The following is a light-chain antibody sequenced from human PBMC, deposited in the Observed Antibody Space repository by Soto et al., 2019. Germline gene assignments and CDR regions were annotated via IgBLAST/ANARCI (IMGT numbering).Light chain of an antibody. Sequence: EIVLTQSPATLSLSPGERATLSCRASQSVSSYLAWYQQKPGQATRLLIYDASNRATGIPARFSGSGSGTDFTLTISSLEPEDFAVYYCQQGSNWPPGLTFGGGTKVEIK. CDR3: QQGSNWPPGLT. CDR2: DAS. J-gene: IGKJ4*01. V-gene: IGKV3-11*01. CDR1: QSVSSY.